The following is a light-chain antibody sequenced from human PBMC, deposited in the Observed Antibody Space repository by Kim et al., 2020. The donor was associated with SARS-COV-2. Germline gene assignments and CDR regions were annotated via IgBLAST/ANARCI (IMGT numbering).Light chain of an antibody. CDR1: QSVSSY. Sequence: EIVLTQSPPTLSLSPGERATLSCRASQSVSSYLAWYQQKPGQAPRLLIYDASNRATGIPARFSGSGSGTDFTLTISSLEPEDFAVYYCQQRSNWPPDTFGQGTKLEI. CDR2: DAS. J-gene: IGKJ2*01. V-gene: IGKV3-11*01. CDR3: QQRSNWPPDT.